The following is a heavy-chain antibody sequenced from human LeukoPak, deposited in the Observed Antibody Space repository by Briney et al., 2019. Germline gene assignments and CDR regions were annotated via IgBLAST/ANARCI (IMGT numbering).Heavy chain of an antibody. J-gene: IGHJ4*02. CDR3: ARVPVAAYCGGDCSAGY. Sequence: ASVKVSCKASGYTFTSYDINWVRQATGQGLEWMGWMNPNSGNTGYAQKFQGRVTMTRNTSISTAYMGLSSLRSEDTAVYYCARVPVAAYCGGDCSAGYWGQGTLVTVSS. CDR2: MNPNSGNT. V-gene: IGHV1-8*01. CDR1: GYTFTSYD. D-gene: IGHD2-21*02.